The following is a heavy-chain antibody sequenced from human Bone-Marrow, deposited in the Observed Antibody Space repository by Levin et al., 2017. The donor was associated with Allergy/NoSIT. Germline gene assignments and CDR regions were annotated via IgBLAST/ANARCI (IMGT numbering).Heavy chain of an antibody. CDR2: IYYSGST. CDR1: GGSISSSSYR. D-gene: IGHD1-26*01. V-gene: IGHV4-39*01. Sequence: PSETLSLTCTVSGGSISSSSYRWGWIRQPPGKGLEWIGSIYYSGSTYYSPSLKSRLTISVDTSKNQFSLKLSSVTAADTAVYYCARLDIVGPTYDYWGQGTLVTVSS. J-gene: IGHJ4*02. CDR3: ARLDIVGPTYDY.